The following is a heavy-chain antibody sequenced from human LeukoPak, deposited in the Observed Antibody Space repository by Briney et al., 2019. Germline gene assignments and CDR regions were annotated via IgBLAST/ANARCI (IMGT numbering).Heavy chain of an antibody. J-gene: IGHJ4*02. D-gene: IGHD3-22*01. V-gene: IGHV4-30-4*01. CDR3: ARAMIAPIWFDY. Sequence: SSQTLSLTCTVSGGSISSGDYYWSWIRQPPGKGLEWIGYIYYSGSTYYNPSLKSRVTISVDTSKNQFSLKLSSVTAADTAVYYCARAMIAPIWFDYWGQGTLVTVSS. CDR1: GGSISSGDYY. CDR2: IYYSGST.